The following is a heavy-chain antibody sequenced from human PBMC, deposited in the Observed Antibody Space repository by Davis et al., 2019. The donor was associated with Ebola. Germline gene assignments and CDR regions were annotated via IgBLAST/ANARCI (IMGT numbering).Heavy chain of an antibody. V-gene: IGHV3-13*01. CDR2: IGTAGDT. J-gene: IGHJ4*02. CDR3: ARAQFGDVVLDY. CDR1: GFTFRTYD. D-gene: IGHD4-17*01. Sequence: PGGSLRLSCAASGFTFRTYDMHWGRQTTGKGLEWVSVIGTAGDTYYRGSVKGRFTISRENARNSLYLQMNSLTAGDTAVYYCARAQFGDVVLDYWGQGTLVTVSS.